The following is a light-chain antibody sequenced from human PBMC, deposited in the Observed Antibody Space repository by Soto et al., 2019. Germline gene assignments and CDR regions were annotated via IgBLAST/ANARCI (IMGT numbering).Light chain of an antibody. J-gene: IGLJ2*01. CDR3: SSYTSSSTRV. V-gene: IGLV2-14*01. Sequence: ALTQPASVSGSPGQSITISCTGTSSDVGGYNYVSWYQQHPGKAPKLMIYDVSNRPSGVSNRFSGSKSGNTASLTISGLQAEDEADYYCSSYTSSSTRVFGGGTKVTVL. CDR2: DVS. CDR1: SSDVGGYNY.